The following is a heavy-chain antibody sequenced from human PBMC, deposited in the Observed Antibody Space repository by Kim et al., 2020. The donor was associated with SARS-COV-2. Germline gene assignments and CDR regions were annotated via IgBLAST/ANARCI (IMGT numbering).Heavy chain of an antibody. CDR1: GFNFSNYA. V-gene: IGHV3-64*02. D-gene: IGHD1-26*01. J-gene: IGHJ6*02. CDR3: ARRLPSTNYGMDV. Sequence: GGSLRLSCAASGFNFSNYAMHWVRQARGQGLEYLSAISNNGGLTYYVDSVKGRFTISRDNSKETLYLQMGSLRTDDMAVYYCARRLPSTNYGMDVWGQGTSVIVSS. CDR2: ISNNGGLT.